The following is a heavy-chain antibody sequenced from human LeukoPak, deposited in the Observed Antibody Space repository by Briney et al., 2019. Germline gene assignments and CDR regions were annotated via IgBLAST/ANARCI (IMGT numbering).Heavy chain of an antibody. Sequence: GGSLRLSCAASGFTFTRTWMSWVRQAPGKGLEWAAVIWYDGSNKYYADSVKGRFTISRDNSKNTLYLQMNSLRAEDTAVYYCASRYYYDSSDPGAFDIWGQGTMVTVSS. J-gene: IGHJ3*02. D-gene: IGHD3-22*01. CDR2: IWYDGSNK. CDR3: ASRYYYDSSDPGAFDI. V-gene: IGHV3-33*07. CDR1: GFTFTRTW.